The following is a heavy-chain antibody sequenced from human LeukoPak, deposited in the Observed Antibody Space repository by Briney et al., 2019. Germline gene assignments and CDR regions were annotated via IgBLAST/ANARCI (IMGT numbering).Heavy chain of an antibody. Sequence: PGGSLRLSCAPSGFTFSNYGMSWVRPAPGKGLEWVAGISDSGGGTNYAYCVNGRFTISRDNPKYTLYLQMNSLRAYDTAVYFCARRGVVIRVILVGFHKEAFYFDSWGQGVLVTVSS. V-gene: IGHV3-23*01. J-gene: IGHJ4*02. CDR3: ARRGVVIRVILVGFHKEAFYFDS. CDR1: GFTFSNYG. D-gene: IGHD3-22*01. CDR2: ISDSGGGT.